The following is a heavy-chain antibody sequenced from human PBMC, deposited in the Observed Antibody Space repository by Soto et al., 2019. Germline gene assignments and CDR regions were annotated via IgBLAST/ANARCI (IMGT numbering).Heavy chain of an antibody. CDR1: GFTFSSYE. Sequence: GGSLRLSCAASGFTFSSYEMNWVRQAPGKGLEWVSYISSSGSTIYYADSVKGRFTISRDNAKNSLYLQMNSLRAEDTAVYYCARAEEYYDSSGYSYYFDYWGQGTLVTVSS. V-gene: IGHV3-48*03. D-gene: IGHD3-22*01. CDR2: ISSSGSTI. J-gene: IGHJ4*02. CDR3: ARAEEYYDSSGYSYYFDY.